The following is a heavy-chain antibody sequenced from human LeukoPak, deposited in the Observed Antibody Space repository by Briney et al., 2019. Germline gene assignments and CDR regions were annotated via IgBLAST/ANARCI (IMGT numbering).Heavy chain of an antibody. CDR1: GGSISSSSYY. CDR2: IYYSGST. Sequence: SETLSLTCTVSGGSISSSSYYWSWIRQPPGKGLEWIGYIYYSGSTNYNPSLKSRVTISVDTSKNQFSLKLSSVTAADTAVYYCARLTYYDFWSGYYPYYFDYWGQGTLVTVSS. J-gene: IGHJ4*02. V-gene: IGHV4-61*01. D-gene: IGHD3-3*01. CDR3: ARLTYYDFWSGYYPYYFDY.